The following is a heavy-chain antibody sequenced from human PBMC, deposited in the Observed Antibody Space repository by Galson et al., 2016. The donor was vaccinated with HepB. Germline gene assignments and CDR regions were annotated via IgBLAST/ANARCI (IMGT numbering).Heavy chain of an antibody. V-gene: IGHV5-10-1*01. CDR1: GATVTNSW. D-gene: IGHD7-27*01. CDR2: VDATNSYT. J-gene: IGHJ5*02. CDR3: AETVLTAVGDWFDP. Sequence: QSGAEVKKPGESLRISCYLSGATVTNSWISWVRQVPGKGLEWMGRVDATNSYTFYSPSFQGHVTISADKSINTAYLQWSSLKRSDTAIYFCAETVLTAVGDWFDPWGQGTLVTVSS.